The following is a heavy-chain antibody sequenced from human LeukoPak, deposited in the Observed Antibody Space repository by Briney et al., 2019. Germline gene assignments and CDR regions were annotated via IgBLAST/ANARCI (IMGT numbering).Heavy chain of an antibody. CDR2: INPNSGGT. J-gene: IGHJ3*02. CDR3: ARGKSLLDAFDI. CDR1: GYTFTGYY. Sequence: ASVKVSRKASGYTFTGYYMHWVRQAPGQGLEWMGRINPNSGGTNYAQKFQGRVTMTRDTSISTAYMELSRLRSDDTAVYYCARGKSLLDAFDIWGQGTMVTVSS. V-gene: IGHV1-2*06.